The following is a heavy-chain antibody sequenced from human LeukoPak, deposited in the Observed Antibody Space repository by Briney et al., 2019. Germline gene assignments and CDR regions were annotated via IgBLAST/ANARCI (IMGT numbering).Heavy chain of an antibody. CDR1: RGSISGYS. CDR2: IYYSGNT. Sequence: SETLSLTCTVSRGSISGYSWSWIRQSPGGGLEWIGYIYYSGNTAYNPSLRSRVTLSVDTSKNQFSLQLRSVTTADTAVYYCARRRKYYYDSSGYTRSNAFDIWGQGTMVTVSS. D-gene: IGHD3-22*01. V-gene: IGHV4-59*01. CDR3: ARRRKYYYDSSGYTRSNAFDI. J-gene: IGHJ3*02.